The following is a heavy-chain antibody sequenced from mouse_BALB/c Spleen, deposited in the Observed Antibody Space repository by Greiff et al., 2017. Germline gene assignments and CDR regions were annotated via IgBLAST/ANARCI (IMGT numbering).Heavy chain of an antibody. CDR3: ASLYYDYDDGVAY. CDR2: ISYSGST. J-gene: IGHJ3*01. D-gene: IGHD2-4*01. Sequence: VQLQESGPGLVKPSQSLSLTCTVTGYSITSDYAWTWIRQFPGNKLEWMGYISYSGSTSYNPSLKSRISITRDTSKNQFFLQLNSVTTEDTATYYCASLYYDYDDGVAYWGQGTLVTVSA. V-gene: IGHV3-2*02. CDR1: GYSITSDYA.